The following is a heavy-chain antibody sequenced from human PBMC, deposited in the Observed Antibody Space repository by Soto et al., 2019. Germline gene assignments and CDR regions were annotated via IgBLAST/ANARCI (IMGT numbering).Heavy chain of an antibody. CDR2: MNPDSGNT. CDR3: ARGKGSGSYYEAGYYYGIDV. CDR1: GYSFTSYD. V-gene: IGHV1-8*01. Sequence: QVQLVQSGAEVKKPGASVKVSCKASGYSFTSYDINWVRQASGQGLEWMGWMNPDSGNTGYAQKVQGRVTMTRNTSISTASMELSSLRSDDTAVYFCARGKGSGSYYEAGYYYGIDVWGQGTTVTVSS. J-gene: IGHJ6*02. D-gene: IGHD1-26*01.